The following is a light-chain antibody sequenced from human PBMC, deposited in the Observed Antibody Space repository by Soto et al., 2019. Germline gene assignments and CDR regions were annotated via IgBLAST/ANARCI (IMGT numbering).Light chain of an antibody. Sequence: DIQMTQSPSSLSASLGDTVTISCRASQNIENYLHWYQQKAGKAPEVLLYVASVLKDGVSSRFSGSGYGTDFTLTITNLQPEDFAMYYGQQSFSSPPITFGQGTRLDIK. CDR1: QNIENY. V-gene: IGKV1-39*01. CDR2: VAS. CDR3: QQSFSSPPIT. J-gene: IGKJ5*01.